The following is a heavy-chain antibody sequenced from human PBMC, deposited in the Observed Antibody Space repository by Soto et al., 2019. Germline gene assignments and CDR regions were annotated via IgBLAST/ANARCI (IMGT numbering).Heavy chain of an antibody. V-gene: IGHV3-23*01. CDR1: GFTFSSYA. CDR3: AKGSYGYSYGYYYYYGMDV. D-gene: IGHD5-18*01. J-gene: IGHJ6*02. Sequence: GGSLRLSCVASGFTFSSYAMSWVRQAPGKGLEWVSAISGSGGSTYYADSVKGRFTISRDNSKNTLYLQMNSLRAEDTAVYYCAKGSYGYSYGYYYYYGMDVWGQGTTVTVSS. CDR2: ISGSGGST.